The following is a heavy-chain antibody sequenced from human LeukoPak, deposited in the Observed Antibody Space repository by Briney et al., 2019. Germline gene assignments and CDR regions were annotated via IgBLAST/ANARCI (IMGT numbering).Heavy chain of an antibody. D-gene: IGHD3-3*01. V-gene: IGHV1-2*02. CDR2: IDSNSGET. Sequence: ASVKVSCKASGYSFIGYFIHWVRQAPGQGLEWMGWIDSNSGETHYAQKFQGRFTMTKDTSIKTAYMELSSLRSDDTAIYYCARFWHCRFSTCWAVNGFDYWGQGTEVTVSP. J-gene: IGHJ3*01. CDR3: ARFWHCRFSTCWAVNGFDY. CDR1: GYSFIGYF.